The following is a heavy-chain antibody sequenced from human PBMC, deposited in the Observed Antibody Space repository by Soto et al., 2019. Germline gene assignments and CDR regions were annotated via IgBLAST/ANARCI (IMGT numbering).Heavy chain of an antibody. CDR1: GYTFTGYY. CDR3: ARGYCSGGSCYSVGRYYYYGMDV. V-gene: IGHV1-2*04. Sequence: GASVKVSCKSSGYTFTGYYMHWVRQAPGQGLEWMGWINPNSGGTNYAQKFQGWVTMTRDTSISTAYMELSRLRSDDTAVYYCARGYCSGGSCYSVGRYYYYGMDVWGQGTTVTVSS. CDR2: INPNSGGT. D-gene: IGHD2-15*01. J-gene: IGHJ6*02.